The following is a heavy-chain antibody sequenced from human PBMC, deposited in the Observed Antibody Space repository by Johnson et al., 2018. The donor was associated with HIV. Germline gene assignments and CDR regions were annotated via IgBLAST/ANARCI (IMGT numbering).Heavy chain of an antibody. CDR2: IWYDGSDK. D-gene: IGHD3-9*01. CDR3: AKDSELRYFDWLHDAFDI. J-gene: IGHJ3*02. V-gene: IGHV3-33*06. Sequence: HVQLVESGGGVVQPGRSLRLSCAASGFTFSSYGMHWVRQAPGKGLEWVAVIWYDGSDKYYADSVKGRFTISRDNSKNTLYLQMNSLRAEDTAVYYCAKDSELRYFDWLHDAFDIWGQGTMVTVSS. CDR1: GFTFSSYG.